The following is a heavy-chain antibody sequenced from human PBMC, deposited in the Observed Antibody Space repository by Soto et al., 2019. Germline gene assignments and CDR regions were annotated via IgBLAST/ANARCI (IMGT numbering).Heavy chain of an antibody. D-gene: IGHD3-10*01. CDR3: ARAVHGWGPWFDP. CDR2: IYYTGST. V-gene: IGHV4-61*01. CDR1: GGSVRSGSYQ. J-gene: IGHJ5*02. Sequence: PSETLSLTCTVSGGSVRSGSYQRSWIRQSPGEGLEWIGYIYYTGSTNYNPSLKSRVTISVDTSTNQFSLKLTSVTAADTALYYCARAVHGWGPWFDPWGEGTLVTVSS.